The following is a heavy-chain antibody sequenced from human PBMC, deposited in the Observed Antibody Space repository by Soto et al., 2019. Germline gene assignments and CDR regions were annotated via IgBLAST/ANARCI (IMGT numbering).Heavy chain of an antibody. V-gene: IGHV4-31*03. Sequence: SETHCLTCTVAGGSSSSYGYYWSWISQHPGKGLEWIGYIHSSGRTYYNPSLRDRITISQDTSERQFSLNLRLVTAADTAVYYCARLRIATNNYTWFAPWGQGTPVPVSS. CDR2: IHSSGRT. CDR3: ARLRIATNNYTWFAP. CDR1: GGSSSSYGYY. D-gene: IGHD2-21*01. J-gene: IGHJ5*02.